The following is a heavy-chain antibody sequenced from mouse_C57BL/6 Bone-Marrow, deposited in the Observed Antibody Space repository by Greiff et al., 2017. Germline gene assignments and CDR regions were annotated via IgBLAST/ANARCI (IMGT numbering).Heavy chain of an antibody. Sequence: VQLQQSGPELVKPGASVKISCKASGYAFSSSWMNWVKQRPGKGLEWIGRIYPGDGDTNYNGKFKGKATLTADKSSSTAYMQLSSLTSEDSAVYFCALITTGIDYWGQGTSVTVSS. CDR3: ALITTGIDY. D-gene: IGHD1-1*01. CDR2: IYPGDGDT. J-gene: IGHJ4*01. V-gene: IGHV1-82*01. CDR1: GYAFSSSW.